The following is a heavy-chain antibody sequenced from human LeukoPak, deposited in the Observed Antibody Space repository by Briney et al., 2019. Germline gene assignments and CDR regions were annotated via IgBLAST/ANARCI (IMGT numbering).Heavy chain of an antibody. CDR2: ISDDGRNK. J-gene: IGHJ4*02. CDR1: GFSLISYD. Sequence: GGSLRLSCAASGFSLISYDVHWVRQAPGKGLEWVGVISDDGRNKKYADSVKGRFTISRDNSKDTLYLQMNSLRDEDTAVYYCAKRPSDSDHYVTYFDYWGQGTLVTVSS. CDR3: AKRPSDSDHYVTYFDY. D-gene: IGHD3-16*01. V-gene: IGHV3-30*18.